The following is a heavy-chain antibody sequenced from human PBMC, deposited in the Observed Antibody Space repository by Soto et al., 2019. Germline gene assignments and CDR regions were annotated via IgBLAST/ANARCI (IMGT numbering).Heavy chain of an antibody. D-gene: IGHD2-21*01. J-gene: IGHJ4*02. CDR2: IIPIFGTA. V-gene: IGHV1-69*12. CDR1: GGTFSSYA. Sequence: QVQLVQSGAEVKKPGSSVKVSCKASGGTFSSYAISWVRQAPGQGLEWMGGIIPIFGTANYAQKFQGRVTIXXDXDXXTAYMELTSLRPEDTAVYYCAREMGTGILSSPGAYWGQGTLVTVSS. CDR3: AREMGTGILSSPGAY.